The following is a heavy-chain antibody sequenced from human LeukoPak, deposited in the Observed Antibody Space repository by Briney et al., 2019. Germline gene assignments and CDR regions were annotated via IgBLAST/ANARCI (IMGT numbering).Heavy chain of an antibody. CDR2: ISSSSSTI. D-gene: IGHD4-23*01. Sequence: GGSLRLSCAASGFTFSSYSMNWVRQAPGKGLEWVSYISSSSSTIYYADSVKGRFTISRDNAKNSLYLQMNSLRAEDTAVYYCARGRRGGNPGGYYYYYYMDVWGKGTTVTVSS. CDR1: GFTFSSYS. V-gene: IGHV3-48*01. J-gene: IGHJ6*03. CDR3: ARGRRGGNPGGYYYYYYMDV.